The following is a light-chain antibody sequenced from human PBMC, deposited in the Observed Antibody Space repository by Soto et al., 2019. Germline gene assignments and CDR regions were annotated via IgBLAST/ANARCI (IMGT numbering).Light chain of an antibody. Sequence: EIVLTQSPGTLSLSPGERATLSCRASQSVSSSYSAWYQQKPGQAPRLLIYGASSRATGIPDRFSGSGSGTDLTLTISRLEPEDFAVYYCQQYGSSPCTFGQGTKVDIK. CDR2: GAS. J-gene: IGKJ2*02. V-gene: IGKV3-20*01. CDR3: QQYGSSPCT. CDR1: QSVSSSY.